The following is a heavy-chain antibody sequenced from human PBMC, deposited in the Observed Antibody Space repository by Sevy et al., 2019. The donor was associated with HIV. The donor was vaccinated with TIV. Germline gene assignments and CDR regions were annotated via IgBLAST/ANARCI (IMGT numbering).Heavy chain of an antibody. J-gene: IGHJ4*02. D-gene: IGHD3-22*01. CDR1: GFTFRNYA. V-gene: IGHV3-23*01. CDR3: ARIYDSSGYFDY. Sequence: GGSLRLSCAASGFTFRNYAMNWVRQAPGKGLEWVSGISGTGGSGDKTNYADSMKGRFTISRYDSKNSLYLQLNTLSTKNTAIYYCARIYDSSGYFDYWGQGTLVTVSS. CDR2: ISGTGGSGDKT.